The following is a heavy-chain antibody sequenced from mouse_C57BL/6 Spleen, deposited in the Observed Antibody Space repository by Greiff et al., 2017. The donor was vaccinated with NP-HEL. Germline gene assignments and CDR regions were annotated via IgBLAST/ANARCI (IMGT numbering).Heavy chain of an antibody. J-gene: IGHJ4*01. CDR3: ARQDYYGSSYGAMDY. V-gene: IGHV5-6*02. CDR2: ISSGGSYT. Sequence: DVKLVESGGDLVKPGGSLKLSCAASGFTFSSYGMSWVRQTPDKRLEWVATISSGGSYTYYPDSVKGRFTISRDNAKNTLYLQMSSLKSEVTAMYYCARQDYYGSSYGAMDYWGQGTSVTVSS. D-gene: IGHD1-1*01. CDR1: GFTFSSYG.